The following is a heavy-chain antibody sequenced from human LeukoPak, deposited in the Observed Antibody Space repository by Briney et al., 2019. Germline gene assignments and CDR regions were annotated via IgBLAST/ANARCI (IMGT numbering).Heavy chain of an antibody. V-gene: IGHV1-69*13. CDR3: ARDPAENGYPED. CDR1: GGTFSSYA. D-gene: IGHD5-24*01. Sequence: SVKVSCRASGGTFSSYAISWVRQAPGQGLEWMGGIIPIFGTANYAQKFQGRVTITADESTSTAYMELSSLGSEDTAVYYCARDPAENGYPEDWGQGTLVTVSS. J-gene: IGHJ4*02. CDR2: IIPIFGTA.